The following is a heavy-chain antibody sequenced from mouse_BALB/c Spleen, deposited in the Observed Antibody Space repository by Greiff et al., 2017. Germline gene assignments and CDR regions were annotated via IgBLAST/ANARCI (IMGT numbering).Heavy chain of an antibody. CDR3: AGLRRDYDEVYYAMDY. Sequence: EVKLMESGGGLVKPGGSLKLSCAASGFAFSSYDMSWVRQTPEKRLEWVAYISSGGGSTYYPDTVKGRFTISRDNAKNTLYLQMSSLTSEDTAMYYCAGLRRDYDEVYYAMDYWGQGTSVTVSS. CDR2: ISSGGGST. CDR1: GFAFSSYD. D-gene: IGHD2-4*01. J-gene: IGHJ4*01. V-gene: IGHV5-12-1*01.